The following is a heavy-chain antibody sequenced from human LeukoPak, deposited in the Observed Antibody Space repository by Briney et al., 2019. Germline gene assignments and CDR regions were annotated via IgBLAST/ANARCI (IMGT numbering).Heavy chain of an antibody. D-gene: IGHD6-19*01. CDR3: ARGSVELAVAAPGAFDI. V-gene: IGHV1-18*01. CDR2: ISAYNGNT. CDR1: GYTFTSYG. J-gene: IGHJ3*02. Sequence: ASVKVSCKASGYTFTSYGISWVRQAPGQGLEWMGWISAYNGNTNYAQKLQGRVTMTTDTSTSTAYMELSSLRSEDTAVYYCARGSVELAVAAPGAFDIWGQGTMVAVSS.